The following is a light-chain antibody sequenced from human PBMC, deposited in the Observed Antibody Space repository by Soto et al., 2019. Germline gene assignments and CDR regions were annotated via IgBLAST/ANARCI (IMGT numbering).Light chain of an antibody. CDR3: SSYTSRSTLV. CDR1: SSDVGGYNY. V-gene: IGLV2-14*01. CDR2: EVT. Sequence: QSVLTQPASVSGSPGQSITISCTGTSSDVGGYNYVSWYQQHPGKAPKLMIYEVTNRPSGVSNRFSGSKSGNTASLTISGLQAEDEADYYCSSYTSRSTLVFGTGTRPPS. J-gene: IGLJ1*01.